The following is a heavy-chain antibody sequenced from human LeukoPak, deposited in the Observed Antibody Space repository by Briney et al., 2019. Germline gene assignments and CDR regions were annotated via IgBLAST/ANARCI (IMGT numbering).Heavy chain of an antibody. CDR1: GFTFSSYE. J-gene: IGHJ3*02. CDR3: ARDQARDGYNGAFDI. CDR2: ISSSGSTI. Sequence: PGGSLRLSCAASGFTFSSYEMNWVRQAPGKGLEWVSYISSSGSTIYYADSVKGRFTISRDNAKNSLYLQMNSLRAEDTAVYYCARDQARDGYNGAFDIWGQGTIVTVSS. V-gene: IGHV3-48*03. D-gene: IGHD5-24*01.